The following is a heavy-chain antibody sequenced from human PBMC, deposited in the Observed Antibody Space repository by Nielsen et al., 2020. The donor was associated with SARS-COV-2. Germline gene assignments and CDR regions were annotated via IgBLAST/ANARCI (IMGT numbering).Heavy chain of an antibody. D-gene: IGHD3-10*01. CDR3: AKEKFGEFPYYGMDV. J-gene: IGHJ6*02. V-gene: IGHV3-30*18. Sequence: GGSLRLSCAASGFTFSSYGMHWVRQAPGKGLEWEAVISYNGISNYYAHSVRGRFTISRDNANHALFLQMNSLRAEDTAVYYCAKEKFGEFPYYGMDVWGQGTTVTVSS. CDR2: ISYNGISN. CDR1: GFTFSSYG.